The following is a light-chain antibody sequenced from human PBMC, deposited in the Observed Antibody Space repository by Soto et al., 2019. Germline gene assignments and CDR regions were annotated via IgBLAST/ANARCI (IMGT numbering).Light chain of an antibody. CDR1: SSDVGGYNY. J-gene: IGLJ2*01. V-gene: IGLV2-11*01. CDR3: YSYAGSYTLLV. Sequence: QSVLTQPRSVSGSPGQSVTISCTGTSSDVGGYNYVSWYQQHPGKAPKLMIHDVSQRPSGVPDRFSGSKSGNTASLTISGLQAEDEADYYCYSYAGSYTLLVFGGGTKLTVL. CDR2: DVS.